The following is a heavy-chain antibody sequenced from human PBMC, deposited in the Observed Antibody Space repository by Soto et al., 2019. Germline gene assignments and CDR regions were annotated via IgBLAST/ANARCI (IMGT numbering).Heavy chain of an antibody. V-gene: IGHV1-69*01. CDR3: ARSQGSSTSLEIYYYYYYGMDV. Sequence: QVQLVQSGAEVKKPGSSVKVSCKASGGTFSSYAISWVRQAPGQGLEWMGGIIPLSDTTNYAQKFQGRVTIAADESTSTAYMELSSRRSEDTAVYYCARSQGSSTSLEIYYYYYYGMDVWGQGTTVTVSS. CDR2: IIPLSDTT. CDR1: GGTFSSYA. J-gene: IGHJ6*02. D-gene: IGHD2-2*01.